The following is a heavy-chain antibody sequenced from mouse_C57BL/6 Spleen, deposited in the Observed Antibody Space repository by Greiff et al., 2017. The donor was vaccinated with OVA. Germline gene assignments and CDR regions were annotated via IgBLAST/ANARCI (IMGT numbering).Heavy chain of an antibody. Sequence: EVQGVESGGGLVKPGGSLKLSCAASGFTFSSYAMSWVRQTPEKRLEWVATISDGGSYTYYPDNVKGRFTISRDNAKNNLYLQMSHLKSEDTAMYYCAREAHYYGSSYGYFDVWGTGTTVTVSS. V-gene: IGHV5-4*01. J-gene: IGHJ1*03. D-gene: IGHD1-1*01. CDR1: GFTFSSYA. CDR3: AREAHYYGSSYGYFDV. CDR2: ISDGGSYT.